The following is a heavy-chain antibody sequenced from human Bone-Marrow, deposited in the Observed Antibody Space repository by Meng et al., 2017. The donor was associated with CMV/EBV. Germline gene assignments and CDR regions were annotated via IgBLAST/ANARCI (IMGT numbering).Heavy chain of an antibody. CDR1: GFTFDGYA. Sequence: GESLKISCVASGFTFDGYAMNWVRQAPGKGLEWVSAIYSGASSTYYADSVKGRFTISRDNSKNTLYLQMNSLGVEDTAVYYCARSDQWGQGTLVTVSS. J-gene: IGHJ4*02. CDR2: IYSGASST. V-gene: IGHV3-23*03. CDR3: ARSDQ. D-gene: IGHD2-2*01.